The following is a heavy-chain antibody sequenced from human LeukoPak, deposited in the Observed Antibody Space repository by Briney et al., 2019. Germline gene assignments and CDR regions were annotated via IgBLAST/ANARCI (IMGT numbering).Heavy chain of an antibody. V-gene: IGHV3-30*02. CDR3: AKEGNDSSGYLDY. D-gene: IGHD3-22*01. J-gene: IGHJ4*02. CDR1: GFTFSSYA. CDR2: IRYDGSNK. Sequence: GGSLRLSCAASGFTFSSYAMSWVRQAPGKGLEWVAFIRYDGSNKYYADSVKGRFTISRDNSKNTLYLQMNSLRAEDTAVYYCAKEGNDSSGYLDYWGQGTLVTVSS.